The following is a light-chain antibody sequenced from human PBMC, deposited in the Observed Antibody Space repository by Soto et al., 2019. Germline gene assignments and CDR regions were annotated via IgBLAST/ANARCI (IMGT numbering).Light chain of an antibody. CDR1: QSVNSDS. V-gene: IGKV3-20*01. CDR2: GAS. J-gene: IGKJ1*01. CDR3: QQYGSSLT. Sequence: IVWTQSPGTLSLSPGEGATLSCRASQSVNSDSLAWYQQKPGQAPRLLISGASTMATGIPDRFRGSGSGTDFTLTISRLEPEDFAVYWCQQYGSSLTFGQGTKVDIK.